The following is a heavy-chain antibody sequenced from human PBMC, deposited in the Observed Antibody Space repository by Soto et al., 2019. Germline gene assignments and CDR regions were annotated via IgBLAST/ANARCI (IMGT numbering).Heavy chain of an antibody. CDR2: VSKSDYT. J-gene: IGHJ4*02. D-gene: IGHD2-2*01. V-gene: IGHV3-21*01. CDR3: AREDSIIIPAVSDF. Sequence: GGSLRLSCEVSGFNFNNYGINWVRQAPGKGLEWVSSVSKSDYTYYSDSVKGRFTISRDNAKNSVSLQMNTLRAEDTAVYYCAREDSIIIPAVSDFWGQGTLVTVSS. CDR1: GFNFNNYG.